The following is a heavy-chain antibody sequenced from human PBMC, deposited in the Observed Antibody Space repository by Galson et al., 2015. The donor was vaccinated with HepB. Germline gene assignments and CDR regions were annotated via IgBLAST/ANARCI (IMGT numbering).Heavy chain of an antibody. CDR3: AKDSGFKFASGELPDY. D-gene: IGHD3-16*01. Sequence: SLRLSCAASGFSFNTYGMHWLRQAPGKGLEWVAITSFDGRNKYYAGSVKGRFTISRDNAKNTLYLQMNSLRPEDTAVYYCAKDSGFKFASGELPDYWGQGTLVTVSS. V-gene: IGHV3-30*18. CDR2: TSFDGRNK. CDR1: GFSFNTYG. J-gene: IGHJ4*02.